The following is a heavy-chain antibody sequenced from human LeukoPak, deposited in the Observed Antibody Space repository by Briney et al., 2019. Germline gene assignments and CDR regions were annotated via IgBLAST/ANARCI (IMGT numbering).Heavy chain of an antibody. CDR1: GGSISSGGYS. J-gene: IGHJ5*02. CDR3: ARGGRGVPFDP. Sequence: SETLSLTCAVSGGSISSGGYSWSWIRQPPGKGLEWIGYIYHSGSTYYSPSLKSRVTISVDRSKNQFSLKLSSVTAADTAVYYCARGGRGVPFDPWGQGTLVTVSS. D-gene: IGHD3-10*01. CDR2: IYHSGST. V-gene: IGHV4-30-2*01.